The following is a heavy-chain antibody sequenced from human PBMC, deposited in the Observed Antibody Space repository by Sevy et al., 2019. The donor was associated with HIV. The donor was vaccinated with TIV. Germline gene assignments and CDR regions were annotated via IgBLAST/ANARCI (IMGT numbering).Heavy chain of an antibody. Sequence: ASVKVSCKASGYPFSSYGISWVRQATGQGLEWMGWISADSGNSNYAQNLQGRVTMTTDTSTSTAYMELRSLRFDDTAVYYCARDLGGYGGNSIDYWGQGTLVTVSS. CDR2: ISADSGNS. J-gene: IGHJ4*02. CDR3: ARDLGGYGGNSIDY. V-gene: IGHV1-18*01. D-gene: IGHD2-21*02. CDR1: GYPFSSYG.